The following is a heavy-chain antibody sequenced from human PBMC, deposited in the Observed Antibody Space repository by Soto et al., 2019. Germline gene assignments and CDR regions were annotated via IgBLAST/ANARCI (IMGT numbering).Heavy chain of an antibody. CDR1: GGTFSSSA. Sequence: QVQLVQSGAEMKEPGSSVKVSCKTSGGTFSSSAISWLRQAPGQGLEWMGGFIHLFRTPDYAQKFQGRVTIAADESTSTAYMELSSLRSEDTAVYYCARDNDRLQLGGNYYYILDVWGQGTTITVSS. V-gene: IGHV1-69*12. CDR3: ARDNDRLQLGGNYYYILDV. D-gene: IGHD4-4*01. J-gene: IGHJ6*02. CDR2: FIHLFRTP.